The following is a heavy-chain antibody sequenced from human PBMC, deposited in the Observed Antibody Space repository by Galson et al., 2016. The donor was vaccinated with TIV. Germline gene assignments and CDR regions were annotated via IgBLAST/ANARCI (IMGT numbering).Heavy chain of an antibody. D-gene: IGHD2-15*01. Sequence: SLRLSCAASGFTFSDYWMTWVRLTPGKGLEWVANIREDGREEYYVDSVTGLFTVSRDNARNSLFLQMTSLRAEDTAIYYCAREKAVGPALLDFWGQGVPVTVSP. CDR3: AREKAVGPALLDF. CDR1: GFTFSDYW. V-gene: IGHV3-7*03. J-gene: IGHJ4*02. CDR2: IREDGREE.